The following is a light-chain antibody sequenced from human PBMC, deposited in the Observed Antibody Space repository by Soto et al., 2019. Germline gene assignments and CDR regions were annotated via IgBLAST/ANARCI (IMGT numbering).Light chain of an antibody. Sequence: QSALTQPASVSGSPGQSITISCTGTSSDVGGYNYVSWYQHHPGKAPKLMIYEVSNRPSGVSNRFSGSKSGNTASLTISGLQAEDEAAYSCSSYTGSSTPVFGGGTKLTVL. CDR3: SSYTGSSTPV. CDR2: EVS. J-gene: IGLJ3*02. V-gene: IGLV2-14*01. CDR1: SSDVGGYNY.